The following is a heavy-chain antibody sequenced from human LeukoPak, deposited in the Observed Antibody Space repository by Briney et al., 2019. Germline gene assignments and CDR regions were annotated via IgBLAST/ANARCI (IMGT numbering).Heavy chain of an antibody. D-gene: IGHD3-10*01. J-gene: IGHJ4*02. CDR1: GFTFSSYG. CDR2: IRYDGSNK. CDR3: AKDFPNDRYYGIAY. V-gene: IGHV3-30*02. Sequence: PGGSLRLSCAASGFTFSSYGMHGVRQAPGKGLEWVAFIRYDGSNKYYADSVKGRFTISRDNSKNTLYLQMNSLRAEGTAVYYCAKDFPNDRYYGIAYWGQGTLVTVSS.